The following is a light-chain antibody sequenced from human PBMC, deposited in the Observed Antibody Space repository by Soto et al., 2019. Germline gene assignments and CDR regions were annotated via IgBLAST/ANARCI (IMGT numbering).Light chain of an antibody. Sequence: EIVLTQSPGTLSLSPGERATLSCRASQSVYSNYLAWYQQKPGQAPRLLIYGASSRATGIPDRFSGSGSGTDLTLAISSLEPEDFAVYYCQQYGSSLMYTFGQGTKLEIK. CDR2: GAS. CDR1: QSVYSNY. V-gene: IGKV3-20*01. CDR3: QQYGSSLMYT. J-gene: IGKJ2*01.